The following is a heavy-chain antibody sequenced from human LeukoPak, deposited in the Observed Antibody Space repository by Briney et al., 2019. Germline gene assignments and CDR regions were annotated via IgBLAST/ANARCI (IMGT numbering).Heavy chain of an antibody. V-gene: IGHV3-33*01. CDR1: GFTFSSYG. Sequence: PGGSLRLSCAASGFTFSSYGMHWVRQAPGKGLEWVAVIWYDGSNKYYADSVKGRFTISRDNSKNTLYLQMNSLRAEDTAVYYCARDQFVKWLGNFDYWGQGTLVTVSS. CDR3: ARDQFVKWLGNFDY. D-gene: IGHD6-19*01. J-gene: IGHJ4*02. CDR2: IWYDGSNK.